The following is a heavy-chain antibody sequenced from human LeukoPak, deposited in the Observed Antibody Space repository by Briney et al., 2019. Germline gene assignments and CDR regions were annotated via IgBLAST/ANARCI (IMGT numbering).Heavy chain of an antibody. V-gene: IGHV4-30-2*01. Sequence: PSETLSLTCAVSGGSISSGGYSWSWIRQPPGKGLEWIGYIYHSGSTYYNPSLKSRVTISVDRSKNQFSLKLSSVTAADTAVYYCARVRAAGNYFDYWGQGTLVTVSS. CDR2: IYHSGST. CDR3: ARVRAAGNYFDY. CDR1: GGSISSGGYS. J-gene: IGHJ4*02. D-gene: IGHD6-13*01.